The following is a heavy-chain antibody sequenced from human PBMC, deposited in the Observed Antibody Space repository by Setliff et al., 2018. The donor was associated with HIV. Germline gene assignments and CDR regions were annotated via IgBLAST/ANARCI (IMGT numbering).Heavy chain of an antibody. D-gene: IGHD2-15*01. CDR1: GFTFSSYR. J-gene: IGHJ4*02. CDR3: ARDGLEGDMAGRPRTYVFDY. V-gene: IGHV3-48*01. Sequence: VGSLRLSCAASGFTFSSYRMNWVRQATGKGLEWVSYISSSSSTICYADSVKGRFTISRDNAKNSLYLQMNRLRAEDTAVYYCARDGLEGDMAGRPRTYVFDYWGQGTLVTVS. CDR2: ISSSSSTI.